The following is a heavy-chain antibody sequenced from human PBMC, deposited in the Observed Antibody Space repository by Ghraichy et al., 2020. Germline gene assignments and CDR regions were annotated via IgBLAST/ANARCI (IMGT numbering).Heavy chain of an antibody. CDR3: ARETGLTTWYWFDP. Sequence: ASVKVSCKSSGYNFSRYGISWVRQAPGQGLEWMGWISGYNGNKNYAKKFQDRVTMTTDTSTNTAYLELRSLRSDDTAVYYCARETGLTTWYWFDPWGQGTLVTVSS. D-gene: IGHD7-27*01. J-gene: IGHJ5*02. CDR2: ISGYNGNK. CDR1: GYNFSRYG. V-gene: IGHV1-18*01.